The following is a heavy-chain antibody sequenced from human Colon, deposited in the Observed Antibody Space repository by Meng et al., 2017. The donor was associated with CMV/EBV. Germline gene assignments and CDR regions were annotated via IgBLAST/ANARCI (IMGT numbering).Heavy chain of an antibody. CDR1: GYTFTSYA. J-gene: IGHJ4*02. CDR2: SSPSDYRT. D-gene: IGHD4-17*01. CDR3: ARVGPVTYFDY. V-gene: IGHV1-46*01. Sequence: ASVNVSCKASGYTFTSYAMHWVRQAPGQRLEWMGFSSPSDYRTTYAQKFQGRVTMTTDTSTSTVYMELSSLRFEDTAVYFCARVGPVTYFDYWGQGSLVTVSS.